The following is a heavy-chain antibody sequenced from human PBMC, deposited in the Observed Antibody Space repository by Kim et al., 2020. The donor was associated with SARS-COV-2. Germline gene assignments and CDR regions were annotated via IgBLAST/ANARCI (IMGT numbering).Heavy chain of an antibody. CDR3: ARDGFLVVVTVPFDY. V-gene: IGHV1-18*01. Sequence: KLQGRVTMTTDTSPSTAYMELRSLRSDDTAVYYCARDGFLVVVTVPFDYWGQGTLVTVSS. J-gene: IGHJ4*02. D-gene: IGHD2-21*02.